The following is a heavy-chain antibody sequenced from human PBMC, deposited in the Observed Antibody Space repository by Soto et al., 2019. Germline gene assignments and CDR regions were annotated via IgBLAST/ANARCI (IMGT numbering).Heavy chain of an antibody. CDR2: ISVDGATT. D-gene: IGHD1-1*01. CDR1: GFTFSNFN. J-gene: IGHJ4*02. Sequence: GGSLRLSCAASGFTFSNFNMGWVRLAPGKGLEWVSLISVDGATTYYANSVKGRFTISRDNSRSTLYLQVNSLTADDTAVYFCVTRDFRGSTGTTWGQGTLVTVSS. CDR3: VTRDFRGSTGTT. V-gene: IGHV3-23*01.